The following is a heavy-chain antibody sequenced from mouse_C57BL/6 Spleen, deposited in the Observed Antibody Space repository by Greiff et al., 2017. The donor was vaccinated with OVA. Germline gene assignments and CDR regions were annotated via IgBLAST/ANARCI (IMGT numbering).Heavy chain of an antibody. V-gene: IGHV3-6*01. CDR2: ISYDGSN. D-gene: IGHD3-2*02. CDR1: GYSITSGYY. Sequence: EVQLQESGPGLVKPSQSLSLTCSVTGYSITSGYYWNWIRQFPGNKPEWMGYISYDGSNNYNPSLKNRISITRDTSKNQFFLKLSSVTTEDTATYYCARQIRPPYAMDYWGQGTSVTVSS. CDR3: ARQIRPPYAMDY. J-gene: IGHJ4*01.